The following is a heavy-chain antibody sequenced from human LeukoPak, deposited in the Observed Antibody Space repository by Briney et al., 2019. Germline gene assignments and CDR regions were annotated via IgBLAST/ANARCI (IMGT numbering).Heavy chain of an antibody. J-gene: IGHJ4*01. CDR3: ARSKQWLAIDY. CDR1: GGSISSSSYY. D-gene: IGHD6-19*01. CDR2: IYYSGST. V-gene: IGHV4-39*07. Sequence: SETLSLTCTVSGGSISSSSYYWGWIRQPPGKGLEWIGSIYYSGSTYYNPSLKSRVTISVDTSKNQFSLKLSSVTAADTAVYYCARSKQWLAIDYWGQETLVTVSS.